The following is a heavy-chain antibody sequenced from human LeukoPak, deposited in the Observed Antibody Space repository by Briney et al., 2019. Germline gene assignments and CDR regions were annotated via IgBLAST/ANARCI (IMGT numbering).Heavy chain of an antibody. CDR1: GFSFSSYT. CDR2: INHSGST. V-gene: IGHV4-34*01. CDR3: ARDSPDSSGYYFDY. J-gene: IGHJ4*02. Sequence: GSLRLSCAASGFSFSSYTMSWVRQPPGKGLEWIGEINHSGSTNYNPSLKSRVTISVDTSKNQFSLKLSSVTAADTAVYYCARDSPDSSGYYFDYWGQGTLVTVSS. D-gene: IGHD3-22*01.